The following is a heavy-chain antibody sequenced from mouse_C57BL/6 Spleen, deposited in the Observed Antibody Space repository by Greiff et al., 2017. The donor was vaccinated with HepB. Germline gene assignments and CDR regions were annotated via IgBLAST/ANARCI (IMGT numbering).Heavy chain of an antibody. CDR3: ARRASGYGFAY. J-gene: IGHJ3*01. V-gene: IGHV5-9*01. Sequence: DVMLVESGGGLVKPGGSLKLSCAASGFTFSSYTMSWVRQTPEKRLEWVATISGGGGNTYYPDSVKGRCTISRDNAKNTPYLQMSSLRSEDTALYYCARRASGYGFAYWGQGTLVTVSA. CDR2: ISGGGGNT. CDR1: GFTFSSYT. D-gene: IGHD3-2*02.